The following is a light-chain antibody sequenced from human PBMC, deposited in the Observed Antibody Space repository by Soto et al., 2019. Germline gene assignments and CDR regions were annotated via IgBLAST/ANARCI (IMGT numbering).Light chain of an antibody. CDR1: SSDIGRYNL. CDR2: EGS. CDR3: CSYARSGTLL. Sequence: QSALTQPASVSGSPGQSIIISCTGASSDIGRYNLVSWYQQFPATAPKLMIYEGSERPSGVSGRFSGSQSGNTASLTISGLQAEDDAYYYCCSYARSGTLLFGGGTKVTVL. V-gene: IGLV2-23*01. J-gene: IGLJ2*01.